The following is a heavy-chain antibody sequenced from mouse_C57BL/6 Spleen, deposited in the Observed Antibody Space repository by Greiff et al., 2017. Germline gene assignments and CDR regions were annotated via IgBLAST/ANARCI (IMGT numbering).Heavy chain of an antibody. CDR3: ARRLRYDAMDD. V-gene: IGHV5-17*01. J-gene: IGHJ4*01. CDR2: ISSGSSTI. Sequence: EVKLVESGGGLVKPGGSLKLSCAASGFTFSDYGMHWVRQAPEKGLEWVAYISSGSSTIYYADTVKGRFPISRDHAKNTLFLQMTSLRSEDTAMEYCARRLRYDAMDDWGQGTAVTVSS. CDR1: GFTFSDYG. D-gene: IGHD1-1*01.